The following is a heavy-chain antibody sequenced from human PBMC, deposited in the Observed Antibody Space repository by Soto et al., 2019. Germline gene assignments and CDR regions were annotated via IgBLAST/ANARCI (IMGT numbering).Heavy chain of an antibody. D-gene: IGHD1-26*01. CDR3: AREDGKVGGSSAFDF. V-gene: IGHV3-21*01. CDR1: GFTFSTYT. CDR2: INGRSNYL. Sequence: GGSLRRSCAWSGFTFSTYTLNWVRQAPGHGLEWVASINGRSNYLYYSGSVKGRFTISRDNAKNSLYLQMNRLRAEDTAIYYCAREDGKVGGSSAFDFWGLGSLVTVSS. J-gene: IGHJ4*02.